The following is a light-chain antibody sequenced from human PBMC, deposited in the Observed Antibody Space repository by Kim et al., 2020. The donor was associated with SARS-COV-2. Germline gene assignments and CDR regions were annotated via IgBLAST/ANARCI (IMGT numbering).Light chain of an antibody. CDR1: QGISSY. V-gene: IGKV1-9*01. CDR2: AAS. J-gene: IGKJ3*01. Sequence: ASVGDRVTLTCRASQGISSYLAWYQQKPGKAPKLLIYAASTLQSGVPSRFSGSGSGTDFTLTISSLQPEDFATYYCQQLNSYPLTFGPGTKVDIK. CDR3: QQLNSYPLT.